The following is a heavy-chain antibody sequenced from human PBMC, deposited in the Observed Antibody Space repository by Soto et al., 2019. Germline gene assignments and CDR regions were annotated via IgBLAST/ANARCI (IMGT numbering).Heavy chain of an antibody. J-gene: IGHJ4*02. CDR3: AAGEASSRNLAPYYLDF. D-gene: IGHD6-13*01. Sequence: SETLSLTCPVSGGSMRNYFWTWIRQPPGKGLEWIGYIHYSGTTSFFPSYNPSLRSRVTISEDTSKNQFSLKLLSVTTADTAVYFCAAGEASSRNLAPYYLDFWGQGTLVTVSS. CDR2: IHYSGTT. CDR1: GGSMRNYF. V-gene: IGHV4-59*01.